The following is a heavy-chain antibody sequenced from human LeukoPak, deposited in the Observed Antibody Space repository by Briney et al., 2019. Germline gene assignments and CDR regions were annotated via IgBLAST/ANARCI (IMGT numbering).Heavy chain of an antibody. CDR1: AGSSSGYY. CDR3: AREGKYSSSWYRYYYYMDV. V-gene: IGHV4-34*01. J-gene: IGHJ6*03. Sequence: SETLSLTSAVYAGSSSGYYWSWIRQPPRKGREWNGETNHSGSTNYHPSLKTRVTIPVDTSKNQFSLRLSAVTAADTGVYYCAREGKYSSSWYRYYYYMDVWGKGTTVTVSS. D-gene: IGHD6-13*01. CDR2: TNHSGST.